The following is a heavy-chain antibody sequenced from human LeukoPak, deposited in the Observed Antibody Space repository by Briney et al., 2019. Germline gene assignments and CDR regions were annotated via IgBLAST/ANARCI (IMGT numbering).Heavy chain of an antibody. V-gene: IGHV4-4*07. J-gene: IGHJ3*01. CDR2: IFARGST. CDR1: GGSISNYY. Sequence: PSETLSLTCTVSGGSISNYYWTWIRQPADRGLEYIGRIFARGSTKYNPSLNPSLKSRVTMSTDTSENQVSLKLTSVTAADTAVYYCARDSHPRGGPWAFDVWGPGTMVTVSS. D-gene: IGHD3-16*01. CDR3: ARDSHPRGGPWAFDV.